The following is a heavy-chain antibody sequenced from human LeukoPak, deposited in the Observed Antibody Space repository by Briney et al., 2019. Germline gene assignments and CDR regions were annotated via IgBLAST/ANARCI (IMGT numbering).Heavy chain of an antibody. Sequence: QAGGSLRLSCAASGFTFSSYEMNWVRQAPGKGLEWVSAISGSGGSTYYADSVKGRFTISRDNSKNTLYLQMNSLRAEDTAVYYCAKVPEKYVDDCSGGSCYSFDYWGQGTLVTVSS. CDR3: AKVPEKYVDDCSGGSCYSFDY. CDR1: GFTFSSYE. V-gene: IGHV3-23*01. D-gene: IGHD2-15*01. CDR2: ISGSGGST. J-gene: IGHJ4*02.